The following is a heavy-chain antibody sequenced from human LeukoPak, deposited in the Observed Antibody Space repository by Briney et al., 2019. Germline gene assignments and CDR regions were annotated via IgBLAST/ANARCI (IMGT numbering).Heavy chain of an antibody. CDR2: INHSGST. J-gene: IGHJ5*02. Sequence: PSETLSRTCAVYGGSFSGYYWSWIRQPPGKGLEWIGEINHSGSTNYNPSLKSRVTISVDTSKNQFSLKLSSVTAADTAVYYCARGRRDGYPAWGQGTLVTVSS. CDR3: ARGRRDGYPA. CDR1: GGSFSGYY. V-gene: IGHV4-34*01. D-gene: IGHD5-24*01.